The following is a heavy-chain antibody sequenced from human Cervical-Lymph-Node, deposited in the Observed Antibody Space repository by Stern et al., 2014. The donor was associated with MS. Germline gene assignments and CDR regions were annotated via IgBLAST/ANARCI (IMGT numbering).Heavy chain of an antibody. V-gene: IGHV1-46*01. CDR2: INPSAGNT. Sequence: VQLVQSGAEVKKPGASVKVSCMASGYSFTSYCINWVRQAPGQGLEWMGIINPSAGNTNYAQKFQGRVVMTSDTSTGTVYMELSSLRSEDTAVYYCARDEGADYWGQGTLVTVSS. J-gene: IGHJ4*02. CDR1: GYSFTSYC. CDR3: ARDEGADY.